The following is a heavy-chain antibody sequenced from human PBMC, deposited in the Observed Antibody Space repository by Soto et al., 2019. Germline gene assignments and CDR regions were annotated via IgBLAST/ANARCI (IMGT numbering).Heavy chain of an antibody. J-gene: IGHJ4*02. CDR3: ARDLDASGSYYTDY. CDR1: GYTFTSYA. Sequence: QVQLVQSGAEVKKPGASVKVSCKASGYTFTSYAMHWVRQAPGQRLEWMGWINAGNGNTKYSQKFQGRVTITRDTSASTAYMELSSLRSEDTAVYYCARDLDASGSYYTDYWGQGTLVTVSS. CDR2: INAGNGNT. V-gene: IGHV1-3*01. D-gene: IGHD3-10*01.